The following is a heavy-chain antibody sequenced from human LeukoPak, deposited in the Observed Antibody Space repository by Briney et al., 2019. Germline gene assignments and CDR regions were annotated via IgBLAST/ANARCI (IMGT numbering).Heavy chain of an antibody. CDR1: GGSISSYY. D-gene: IGHD6-19*01. V-gene: IGHV4-59*01. CDR3: ATDVRDEYSSGWYPIGY. Sequence: SETLSLTCTVSGGSISSYYWSWIRQPPGKGLDWIGYIYYSGSTNYNPSLKSRVTISVDTSKNQFSLKLSSVTAADTAMYYCATDVRDEYSSGWYPIGYWGQGTLVTVSS. J-gene: IGHJ4*02. CDR2: IYYSGST.